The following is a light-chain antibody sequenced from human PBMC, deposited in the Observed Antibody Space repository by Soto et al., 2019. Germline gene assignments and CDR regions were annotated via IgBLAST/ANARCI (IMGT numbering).Light chain of an antibody. Sequence: EIVLTQSPGTLSLSPGEGAALSCRASQSVSFNSLAWYQQIPGQTPRLLIFGAATRATGVPDRFSGSGSGTHFTLTISRLQPEDFAVYYRHQYGSSPRTFGQGTSV. V-gene: IGKV3-20*01. CDR2: GAA. CDR3: HQYGSSPRT. J-gene: IGKJ1*01. CDR1: QSVSFNS.